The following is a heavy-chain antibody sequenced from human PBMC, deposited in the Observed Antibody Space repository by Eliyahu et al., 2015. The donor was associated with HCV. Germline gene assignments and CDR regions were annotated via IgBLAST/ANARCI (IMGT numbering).Heavy chain of an antibody. V-gene: IGHV4-4*07. CDR3: ARDQRGVLVIGALGHLGSFDM. CDR2: IYSSGNT. J-gene: IGHJ3*02. D-gene: IGHD2-15*01. CDR1: XDSLNNYY. Sequence: QVQLQESGPGLVKPSGTLSLTCTVSXDSLNNYYWSWIXQPAGKRLEXIGRIYSSGNTNYNPXXKSRVAMSVDTSKSQFSLTLTSVTAADTAVYYCARDQRGVLVIGALGHLGSFDMWGQGTMVTVSP.